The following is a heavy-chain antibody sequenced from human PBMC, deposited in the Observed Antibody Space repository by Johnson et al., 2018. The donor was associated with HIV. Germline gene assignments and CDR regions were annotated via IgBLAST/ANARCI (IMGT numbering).Heavy chain of an antibody. D-gene: IGHD5-18*01. CDR3: ARDGRDMVTRGAFDI. CDR1: GITVSSNY. V-gene: IGHV3-66*02. J-gene: IGHJ3*02. Sequence: VQLVESGGALVQPGGSLRLSCAASGITVSSNYMSWVRQAPGMGLEWVSVIFSDGNTYYTDFVRGRFTISRDNSNNLVYLQMNSLRPEDTAVYYCARDGRDMVTRGAFDIWGQGTVVTVSS. CDR2: IFSDGNT.